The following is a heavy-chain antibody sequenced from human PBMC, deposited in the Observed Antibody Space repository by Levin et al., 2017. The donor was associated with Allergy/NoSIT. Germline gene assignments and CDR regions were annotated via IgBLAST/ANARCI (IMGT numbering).Heavy chain of an antibody. J-gene: IGHJ4*02. CDR1: GGSFSGYY. D-gene: IGHD5-24*01. CDR2: INHSGST. CDR3: ARDPMATIRLFDY. Sequence: ASETLSLTCAVYGGSFSGYYWSWIRQPPGKGLEWIGEINHSGSTNYNPSLKSRVTISVDTSKNQFSLKLSSVTAADTAVYYCARDPMATIRLFDYWGQGTLVTVSS. V-gene: IGHV4-34*01.